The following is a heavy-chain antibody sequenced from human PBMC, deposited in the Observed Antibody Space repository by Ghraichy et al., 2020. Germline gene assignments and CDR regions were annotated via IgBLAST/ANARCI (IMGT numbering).Heavy chain of an antibody. CDR1: GGSISSYY. Sequence: SETLSLTCTVSGGSISSYYWSWIRQPPGKGLEWIGYIYYSGSTNYNPSLKSRVTISVDTSKNQFSLKLSSVTAADTAVYYCARGRYYDFWSGYQDAFDIWGQGTMVTVSS. D-gene: IGHD3-3*01. CDR2: IYYSGST. CDR3: ARGRYYDFWSGYQDAFDI. V-gene: IGHV4-59*08. J-gene: IGHJ3*02.